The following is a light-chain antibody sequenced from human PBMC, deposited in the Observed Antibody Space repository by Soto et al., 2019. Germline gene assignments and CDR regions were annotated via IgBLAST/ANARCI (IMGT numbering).Light chain of an antibody. J-gene: IGKJ1*01. V-gene: IGKV1-5*01. CDR3: QQYHTYWT. CDR1: QSISSW. CDR2: DAS. Sequence: DIQMSQSPSTLSASVGDRVTITWRASQSISSWLAWYQQKPGKAPKLLIYDASSLESEVPFRFSGGGSGTEFTLTISSLQPDDFATYYCQQYHTYWTFGQGTKVDI.